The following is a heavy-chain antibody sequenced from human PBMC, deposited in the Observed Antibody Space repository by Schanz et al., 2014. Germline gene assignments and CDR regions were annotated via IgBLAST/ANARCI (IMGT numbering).Heavy chain of an antibody. V-gene: IGHV3-11*05. CDR1: GFTFSDYY. Sequence: QVQLVESGGGLAKPGGSLRLSCAASGFTFSDYYISWIRQAPGKGLEWVSDISSGSSYANYADSVKGRFTISRDNAKNSLYLQMNSLRAEDTAVYYCARDVNDRRGYGSGYCVGDCMDVWGQGTTVTVSS. CDR2: ISSGSSYA. D-gene: IGHD3-10*01. J-gene: IGHJ6*02. CDR3: ARDVNDRRGYGSGYCVGDCMDV.